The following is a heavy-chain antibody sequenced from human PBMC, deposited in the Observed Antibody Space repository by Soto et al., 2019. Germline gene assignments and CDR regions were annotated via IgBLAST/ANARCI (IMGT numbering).Heavy chain of an antibody. D-gene: IGHD4-17*01. V-gene: IGHV1-2*04. CDR2: INPNSGGT. Sequence: QVQLVQSGAEVKKPGASVKVSCKASGYTFTGYYMHWVRQAPGQGLEWMGWINPNSGGTNYAQKFQGWVTMNRDTSISTAYMELGKLRSDDTAVYSCAREDYGCNEGNAFDIWVQGTMVTVTS. J-gene: IGHJ3*02. CDR3: AREDYGCNEGNAFDI. CDR1: GYTFTGYY.